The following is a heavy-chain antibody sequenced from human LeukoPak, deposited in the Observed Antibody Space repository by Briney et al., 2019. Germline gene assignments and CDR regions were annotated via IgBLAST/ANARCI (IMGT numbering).Heavy chain of an antibody. CDR2: IFHSGSV. V-gene: IGHV4-38-2*02. J-gene: IGHJ4*02. Sequence: SETLSLTCIVSGYSISSDYFWGLVRQPPGKGLEWIGSIFHSGSVYYNPSLKSRVTISIDTSKNQFSLTLSSVTAADTAVYYCARRTTYFGWRPSESPSCFDYWGQGTLVTVSS. CDR3: ARRTTYFGWRPSESPSCFDY. D-gene: IGHD3-9*01. CDR1: GYSISSDYF.